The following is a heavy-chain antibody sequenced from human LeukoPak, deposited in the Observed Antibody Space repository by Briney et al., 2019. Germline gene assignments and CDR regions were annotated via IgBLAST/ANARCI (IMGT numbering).Heavy chain of an antibody. D-gene: IGHD6-6*01. V-gene: IGHV3-49*03. J-gene: IGHJ4*02. CDR1: GFTFRDYN. CDR2: IRSKADGGTT. Sequence: GGSLRLSCTASGFTFRDYNINWFRQAPGGGLEWVGFIRSKADGGTTEYAASVKGRFTISRDDSKNVAYLQINNLRAEDTALYYCARDDRPSGHDFDYWGQGTLVTVSS. CDR3: ARDDRPSGHDFDY.